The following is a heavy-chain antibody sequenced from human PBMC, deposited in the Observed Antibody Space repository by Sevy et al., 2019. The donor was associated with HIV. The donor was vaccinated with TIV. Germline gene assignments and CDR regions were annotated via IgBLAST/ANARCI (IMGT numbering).Heavy chain of an antibody. D-gene: IGHD3-22*01. CDR2: ISRRGSTI. V-gene: IGHV3-11*01. Sequence: GGSLRLSCAASGFTFSDYYMSWIRQAPGKGLEWISYISRRGSTIYCADSVKRRLTISRDNAKSSLYLQMNSLRAEDTAVYFCARENTMIEEPGWFDPWGQGTLVTVSS. CDR1: GFTFSDYY. CDR3: ARENTMIEEPGWFDP. J-gene: IGHJ5*02.